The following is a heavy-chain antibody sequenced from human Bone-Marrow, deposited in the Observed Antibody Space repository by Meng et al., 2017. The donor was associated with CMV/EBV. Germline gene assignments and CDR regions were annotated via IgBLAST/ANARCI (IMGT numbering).Heavy chain of an antibody. V-gene: IGHV4-39*01. CDR3: ASEQPRADYDFVEGAKWFDP. CDR1: RNGHY. Sequence: RNGHYWGWIRQPPGKGLEWIGSIYYSGRTHYNPSLESRVTISMDTSRNHFSLMLSPVTAADTAVYYCASEQPRADYDFVEGAKWFDPWGQGTLVTVSS. D-gene: IGHD3/OR15-3a*01. J-gene: IGHJ5*02. CDR2: IYYSGRT.